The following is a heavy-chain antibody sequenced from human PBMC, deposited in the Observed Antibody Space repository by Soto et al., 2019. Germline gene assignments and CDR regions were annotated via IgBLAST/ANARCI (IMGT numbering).Heavy chain of an antibody. CDR2: IKESGSDR. D-gene: IGHD3-10*01. CDR1: GFTFSSYW. J-gene: IGHJ5*02. V-gene: IGHV3-7*01. CDR3: ASVKSWAVSP. Sequence: EVQLVESGGGLVQPGGSLGLSCAASGFTFSSYWMSWVRLAPGKGLEWVAHIKESGSDRYYVDSVRGRFTISRDNPNNSLYLQMNSLSVEDLAIYYCASVKSWAVSPWGQGTLVTVSS.